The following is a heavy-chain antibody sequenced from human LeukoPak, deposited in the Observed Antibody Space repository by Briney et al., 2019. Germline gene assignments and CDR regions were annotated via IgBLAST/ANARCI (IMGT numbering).Heavy chain of an antibody. J-gene: IGHJ4*02. CDR1: GFTFDDYA. V-gene: IGHV3-9*01. Sequence: GGSLRLSCAASGFTFDDYAMHWVRHAPGKGLEWVSGISWNSGSIVYADSVKGRFTISRDNAKNSLYLQMNSLRAEDTALYCCAKGPRYVSGPGYYFLYWGQGTLVTVSS. CDR3: AKGPRYVSGPGYYFLY. CDR2: ISWNSGSI. D-gene: IGHD3-10*01.